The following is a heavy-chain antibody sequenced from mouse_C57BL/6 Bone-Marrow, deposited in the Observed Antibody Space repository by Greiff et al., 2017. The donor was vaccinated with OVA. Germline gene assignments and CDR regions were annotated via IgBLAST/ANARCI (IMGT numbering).Heavy chain of an antibody. J-gene: IGHJ1*03. CDR2: ISSGGDYI. V-gene: IGHV5S21*01. CDR3: TRRLYWYFGV. CDR1: GFTFSSYA. Sequence: EVQVVESGEGLVKPGGSLKLSCAASGFTFSSYAMSWVRQTPEKRLEWVAYISSGGDYIYYADTVKGRFTISRDNARNTLYLQMSSLKAEDTAMYYCTRRLYWYFGVWGTGATVTVSS.